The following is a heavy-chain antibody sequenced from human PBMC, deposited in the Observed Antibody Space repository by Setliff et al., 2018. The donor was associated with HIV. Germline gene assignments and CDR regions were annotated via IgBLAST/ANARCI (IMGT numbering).Heavy chain of an antibody. CDR3: AVRRYYDSTGYYDY. CDR2: IYHRGST. V-gene: IGHV4-4*02. Sequence: SETLSLTCTVSSGSISGDNWWSWVRQPPGKGLEWIGEIYHRGSTNYNPSLKSRVTISVDKSKNQFSLKLTSVTAADTAVYYCAVRRYYDSTGYYDYWGQGTLVTVSS. CDR1: SGSISGDNW. J-gene: IGHJ4*02. D-gene: IGHD3-22*01.